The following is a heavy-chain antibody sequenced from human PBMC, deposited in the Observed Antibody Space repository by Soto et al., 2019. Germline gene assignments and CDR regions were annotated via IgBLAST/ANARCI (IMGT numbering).Heavy chain of an antibody. CDR1: GYTVTSSG. D-gene: IGHD3-22*01. Sequence: ASVEIARKASGYTVTSSGVAWLRKAPGQGLEWMGWISAHTGSSEYAQRFQGRVTMTTDRSTSTAYMELRSLRSDDTAVYYCARAFFYQGSDSRGYSFDAFDFWGPGTLVTVSS. J-gene: IGHJ3*01. CDR3: ARAFFYQGSDSRGYSFDAFDF. CDR2: ISAHTGSS. V-gene: IGHV1-18*01.